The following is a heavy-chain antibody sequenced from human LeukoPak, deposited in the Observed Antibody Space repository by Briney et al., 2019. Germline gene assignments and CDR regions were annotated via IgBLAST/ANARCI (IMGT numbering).Heavy chain of an antibody. J-gene: IGHJ6*03. CDR1: GGTFSSYA. D-gene: IGHD2-2*01. Sequence: EASVKVSCKASGGTFSSYAISWVRQAPGQGLEWMGGIIPIFGTANYAQKFQGRVTITADKSTSTAYMELSSLRSEDTAVYYCARSGDIVVVPAAQHRAQVYYYYMDVWGKGTTVTISS. CDR2: IIPIFGTA. CDR3: ARSGDIVVVPAAQHRAQVYYYYMDV. V-gene: IGHV1-69*06.